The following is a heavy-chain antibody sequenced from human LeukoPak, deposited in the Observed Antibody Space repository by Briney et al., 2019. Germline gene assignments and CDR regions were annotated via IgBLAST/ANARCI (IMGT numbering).Heavy chain of an antibody. V-gene: IGHV1-46*01. J-gene: IGHJ4*02. CDR1: GYTFTNYY. CDR2: INPSSGST. Sequence: ASVKVSCKASGYTFTNYYMYWVRQAPGHGLEWMGMINPSSGSTSYAQKFQGRVTMTRDTSTSTVYMELSGLKSEDTAVYYCARGGVVATSDYWGQGTLVTVSS. D-gene: IGHD5-12*01. CDR3: ARGGVVATSDY.